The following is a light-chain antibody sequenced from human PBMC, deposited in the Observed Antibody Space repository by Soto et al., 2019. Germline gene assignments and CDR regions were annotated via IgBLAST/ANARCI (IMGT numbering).Light chain of an antibody. CDR3: QQRNFWPIT. CDR2: DAS. Sequence: EIVLTQSPATLSLSPGERATLASRASQSISSYLAWYQQKPGQAPRLLIYDASNRATGIPARFSGSGSGTDFILTISSLEPEDSAVYYCQQRNFWPITFGQGTRLEIK. J-gene: IGKJ5*01. V-gene: IGKV3-11*01. CDR1: QSISSY.